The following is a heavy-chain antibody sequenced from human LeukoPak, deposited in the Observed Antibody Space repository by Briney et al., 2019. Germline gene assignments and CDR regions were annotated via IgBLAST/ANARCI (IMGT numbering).Heavy chain of an antibody. CDR1: GGSISRYY. CDR3: AREAGYSSGYYYFDY. D-gene: IGHD6-19*01. CDR2: IYYSGST. V-gene: IGHV4-59*01. J-gene: IGHJ4*02. Sequence: PSETLSLTCTVSGGSISRYYWSWIRQPPGKGLEWIGYIYYSGSTNYNPSLKSRVTISVDTSKNQFSLKLSSVTAADTAVYYCAREAGYSSGYYYFDYWGQGTLVTVSS.